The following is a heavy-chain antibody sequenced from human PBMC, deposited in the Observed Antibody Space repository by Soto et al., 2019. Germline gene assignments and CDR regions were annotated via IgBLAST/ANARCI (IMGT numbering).Heavy chain of an antibody. Sequence: PGGSLRLSCAASGFTFSSYAMSWVRQAPGKGLEWVSAISGSGGSTHYADSVKGRFTISRDNAENSLYLQMTGLRAEDTALYYCAFGASSGLPDDILFDVWGQGTLVTVSS. J-gene: IGHJ4*02. CDR1: GFTFSSYA. CDR2: ISGSGGST. D-gene: IGHD6-19*01. CDR3: AFGASSGLPDDILFDV. V-gene: IGHV3-23*01.